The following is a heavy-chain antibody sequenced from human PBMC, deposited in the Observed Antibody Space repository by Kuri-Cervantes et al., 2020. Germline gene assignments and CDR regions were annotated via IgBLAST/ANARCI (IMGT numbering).Heavy chain of an antibody. J-gene: IGHJ2*01. CDR1: GFTFSSYS. Sequence: GGSLRLSCAASGFTFSSYSMNWVRQAPGKGLEWVSYISSSSSTIYYADSVKGRFTISRDNAKNSLYLQMNSLRAEDTAVYYCAREYYYDTKGFDLWGRGTLVTVSS. V-gene: IGHV3-48*01. CDR2: ISSSSSTI. D-gene: IGHD3-22*01. CDR3: AREYYYDTKGFDL.